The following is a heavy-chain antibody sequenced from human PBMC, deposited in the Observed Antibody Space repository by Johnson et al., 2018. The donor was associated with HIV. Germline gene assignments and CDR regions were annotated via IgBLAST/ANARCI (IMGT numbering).Heavy chain of an antibody. CDR3: ATRDPTYRPGAFDL. J-gene: IGHJ3*01. V-gene: IGHV3-30-3*01. CDR1: GFSFSDSA. Sequence: VESGGGVVQPGRSLRLSCAASGFSFSDSAMHWVRQAPGKGLEWVAVISYDGSNKYYADSVKGRFIISRDNAKNSLYLQMNSLRAEDTAVYYCATRDPTYRPGAFDLWGQGTMVTVSS. D-gene: IGHD1-14*01. CDR2: ISYDGSNK.